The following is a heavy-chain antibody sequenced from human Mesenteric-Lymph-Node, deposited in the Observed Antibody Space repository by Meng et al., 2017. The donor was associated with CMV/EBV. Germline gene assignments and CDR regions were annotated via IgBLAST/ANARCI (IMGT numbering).Heavy chain of an antibody. V-gene: IGHV4-59*01. D-gene: IGHD6-6*01. CDR3: ARVAALRRWFDP. CDR1: GGSIGGNY. Sequence: SETLSLTCTVSGGSIGGNYWSWIRQPPGKGLEWIGYIYYSGSTNYNPSLKSRVTISVDTSKNQFSLKLSSVTAADTAVYYCARVAALRRWFDPWGQGTLVTVSS. CDR2: IYYSGST. J-gene: IGHJ5*02.